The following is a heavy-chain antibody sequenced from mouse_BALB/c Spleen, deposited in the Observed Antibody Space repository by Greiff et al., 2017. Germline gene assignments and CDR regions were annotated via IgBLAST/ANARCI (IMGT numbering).Heavy chain of an antibody. CDR3: ARSGGNYLYWYFDV. D-gene: IGHD1-1*02. V-gene: IGHV14-3*02. Sequence: VQLKQSGAELVKPGASVKLSCTASGFNIKDTYMHWVKQRPEQGLEWIGRIDPANGNTKYDPKFQGKATITADTSSNTAYLQLSSLTSEDTAVYYCARSGGNYLYWYFDVWGAGTTVTVSS. CDR1: GFNIKDTY. CDR2: IDPANGNT. J-gene: IGHJ1*01.